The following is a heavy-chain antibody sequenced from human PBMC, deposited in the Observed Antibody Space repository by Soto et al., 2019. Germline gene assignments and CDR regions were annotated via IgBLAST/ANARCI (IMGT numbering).Heavy chain of an antibody. CDR2: MNPNSGNT. J-gene: IGHJ3*02. CDR3: ARNPSYDYWSVTNSRDAFDI. Sequence: ASVKVSCKASGYTFPRYDINWVRQATGQGLEWMGWMNPNSGNTGYAQKFQGRVTMTRNTSISTAYMELSSLRSEHTAEYYCARNPSYDYWSVTNSRDAFDIWGQGTMVTVSS. D-gene: IGHD3-3*01. CDR1: GYTFPRYD. V-gene: IGHV1-8*01.